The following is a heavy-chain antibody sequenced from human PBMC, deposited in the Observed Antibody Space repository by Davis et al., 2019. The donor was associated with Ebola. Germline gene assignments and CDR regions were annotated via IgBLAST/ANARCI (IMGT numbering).Heavy chain of an antibody. CDR3: ARDHHAAGPFYYYYYGMDV. D-gene: IGHD1-14*01. J-gene: IGHJ6*02. CDR1: GFTVSSNY. V-gene: IGHV3-53*04. CDR2: IYSGGST. Sequence: GGSLRLSCAASGFTVSSNYMSWVRQAPGKGLEWVSVIYSGGSTYSADSVKGRFTISRHNSKNTLYLQMNSLRAEDTAVYYCARDHHAAGPFYYYYYGMDVWGQGTTVTVSS.